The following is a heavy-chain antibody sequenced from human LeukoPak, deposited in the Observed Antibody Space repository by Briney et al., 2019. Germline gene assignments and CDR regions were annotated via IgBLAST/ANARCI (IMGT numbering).Heavy chain of an antibody. CDR3: ATSIAAHLGYGLDY. Sequence: ASVKVSCKVSGYTLTELSMHWVRQAPGKGLEWMGGFDPEDGETIYAQKFQGRVTMTEDTSTDTAYMELSSLRSEDTAVYYCATSIAAHLGYGLDYWGQGTLVTVSS. D-gene: IGHD6-13*01. V-gene: IGHV1-24*01. CDR2: FDPEDGET. CDR1: GYTLTELS. J-gene: IGHJ4*02.